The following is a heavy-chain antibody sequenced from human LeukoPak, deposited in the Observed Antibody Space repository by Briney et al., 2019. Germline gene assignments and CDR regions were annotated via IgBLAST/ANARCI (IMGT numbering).Heavy chain of an antibody. CDR2: INSDGSST. J-gene: IGHJ4*02. D-gene: IGHD2-21*02. CDR3: ARDPGDYYFDY. Sequence: PGGSLRLSCAASGFTFSSYWMHWVRRAPGKGLVWVSRINSDGSSTSYADSVKGRFTISRDNAKNTLYLQMNSLRAEDTAVYYCARDPGDYYFDYWGQGTLVTVSS. CDR1: GFTFSSYW. V-gene: IGHV3-74*01.